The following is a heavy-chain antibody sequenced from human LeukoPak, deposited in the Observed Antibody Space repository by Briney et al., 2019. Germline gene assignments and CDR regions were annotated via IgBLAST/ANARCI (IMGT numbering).Heavy chain of an antibody. CDR1: GASISSGSYY. V-gene: IGHV4-61*01. J-gene: IGHJ5*02. CDR2: IYYSGST. Sequence: SETLSLTCTVSGASISSGSYYWNWIRQPPGKGLEWIGYIYYSGSTNYNPSLKSRVTISVDTSKNQFSLKLSSVTAADTAVYYCARSLYYYGSGSWFDPWGQGTLVTVSS. CDR3: ARSLYYYGSGSWFDP. D-gene: IGHD3-10*01.